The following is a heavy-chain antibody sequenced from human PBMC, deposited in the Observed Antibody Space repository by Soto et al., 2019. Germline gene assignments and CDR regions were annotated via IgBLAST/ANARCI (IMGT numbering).Heavy chain of an antibody. CDR2: ISAYNGHT. D-gene: IGHD5-18*01. CDR3: ATDGGRWLQLHYFDH. J-gene: IGHJ4*02. CDR1: GYTFTSYG. V-gene: IGHV1-18*01. Sequence: QVQLVQSGAEVKKPGASVKVSCKASGYTFTSYGISWVRQAPGQGLEWMGRISAYNGHTNYAQKLQGRVTMTTDTSTSTAYMELRCLRSDGTAVYYCATDGGRWLQLHYFDHWGQGTLVTVSS.